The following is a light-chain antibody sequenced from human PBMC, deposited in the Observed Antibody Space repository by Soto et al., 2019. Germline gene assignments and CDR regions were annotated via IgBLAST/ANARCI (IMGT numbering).Light chain of an antibody. CDR2: WAS. Sequence: DIVMTQSPDSLAVSLGERATINCKSSQNILFNSDNKNYFAWYQQNPGQPPKLLIYWASTRESGVPDRFSGSGSGTEFTLTISSLQAEDVAVYYCQQYYSTPPTFGQGTRLEIK. V-gene: IGKV4-1*01. CDR3: QQYYSTPPT. J-gene: IGKJ5*01. CDR1: QNILFNSDNKNY.